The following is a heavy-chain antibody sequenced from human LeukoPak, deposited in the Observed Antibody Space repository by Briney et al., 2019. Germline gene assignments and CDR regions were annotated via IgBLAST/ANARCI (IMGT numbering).Heavy chain of an antibody. CDR3: ASHYYDSSGDFDY. V-gene: IGHV4-59*01. Sequence: KPSETLSLTCTVSGGSISSYYWSWIRQPPGKGLEWIGYIYYSGSTNCNPSLKSRVTISVDTSKNQFSLKLSSVTAADTAVYYCASHYYDSSGDFDYWGQGTLVTVSS. CDR1: GGSISSYY. J-gene: IGHJ4*02. D-gene: IGHD3-22*01. CDR2: IYYSGST.